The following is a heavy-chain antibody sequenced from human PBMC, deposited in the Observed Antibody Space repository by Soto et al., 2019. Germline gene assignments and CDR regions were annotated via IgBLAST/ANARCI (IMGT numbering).Heavy chain of an antibody. V-gene: IGHV3-15*01. J-gene: IGHJ6*03. CDR3: TTGAGGSGSYYNNPAHMDV. CDR1: GFTFSNAW. CDR2: IKSKTDGGTT. D-gene: IGHD3-10*01. Sequence: GGSLRLSCAASGFTFSNAWMSWVRQAPGKGLEWVGRIKSKTDGGTTDYAAPVKGRFTISRDDSKNTLYLQMNSLKTQDTAVYYCTTGAGGSGSYYNNPAHMDVWGKGTTVTVSS.